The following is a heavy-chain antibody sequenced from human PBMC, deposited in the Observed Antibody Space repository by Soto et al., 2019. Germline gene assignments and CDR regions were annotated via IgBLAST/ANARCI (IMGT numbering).Heavy chain of an antibody. CDR2: IIPIFGTA. CDR1: GGTFSSYA. CDR3: ARNTVARGFDY. Sequence: GASVKVSCKASGGTFSSYAISWVRQATGQGLEWMGGIIPIFGTANYAQKFQGRVTITADKSTSTAYMELSSLRSEDTAVYYCARNTVARGFDYWGQGTLVTVSS. D-gene: IGHD5-12*01. V-gene: IGHV1-69*06. J-gene: IGHJ4*02.